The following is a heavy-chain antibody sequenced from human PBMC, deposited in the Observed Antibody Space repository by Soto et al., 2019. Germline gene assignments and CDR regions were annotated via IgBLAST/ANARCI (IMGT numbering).Heavy chain of an antibody. J-gene: IGHJ6*02. CDR2: ISSSSSTI. D-gene: IGHD2-21*01. V-gene: IGHV3-48*04. CDR3: ARGENPQTDDYYGMDV. CDR1: GFTFSSYS. Sequence: GGSLRLSCAASGFTFSSYSMNWVRQAPGKGLEWVSYISSSSSTIYYADSVKGRFTISRDNAKNSLYLQMNSLRAEDTAVYYGARGENPQTDDYYGMDVWGQGTTVTVSS.